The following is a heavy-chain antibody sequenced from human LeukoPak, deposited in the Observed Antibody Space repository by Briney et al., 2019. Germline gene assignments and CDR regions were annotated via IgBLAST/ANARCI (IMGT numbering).Heavy chain of an antibody. CDR3: ARDGREGATDFDH. D-gene: IGHD1-26*01. CDR2: INPNSGGT. Sequence: ASVKVSCKASGYTFTGYYMHWVRQAPRQGLEWMGRINPNSGGTNYAQKFQGRVTMTRDTSISTAYMELSRLRSDDTAVYYCARDGREGATDFDHWGQGTLVTVSS. CDR1: GYTFTGYY. V-gene: IGHV1-2*06. J-gene: IGHJ4*02.